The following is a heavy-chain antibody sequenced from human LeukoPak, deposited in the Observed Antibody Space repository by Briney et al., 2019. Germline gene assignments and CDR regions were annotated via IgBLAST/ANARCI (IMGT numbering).Heavy chain of an antibody. CDR1: GFTFSSYA. Sequence: PGGSLRLSCAASGFTFSSYAMHWVRQAPGKGLEWLAVISYDGSNKYYADSVKGRFTISRDNSKNTLYLQMNSLRAEDTAVYYCAREMSPYYYDSSGSLDWWGQGTLVTVSS. V-gene: IGHV3-30-3*01. CDR2: ISYDGSNK. J-gene: IGHJ4*02. D-gene: IGHD3-22*01. CDR3: AREMSPYYYDSSGSLDW.